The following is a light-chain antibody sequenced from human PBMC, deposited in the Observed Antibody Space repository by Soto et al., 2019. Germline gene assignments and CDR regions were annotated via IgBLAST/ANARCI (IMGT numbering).Light chain of an antibody. J-gene: IGLJ1*01. CDR1: SSDVGGYDY. CDR2: EVT. V-gene: IGLV2-14*01. Sequence: QSALTQPASVSGSPGQSIAISCTGTSSDVGGYDYVSWYQQQPDKDPKLMIYEVTKRPSGVSNRFSGSKSGNTASLTISGLQAEDEADYYCSSHTSGRTRVFGTGTKVTVL. CDR3: SSHTSGRTRV.